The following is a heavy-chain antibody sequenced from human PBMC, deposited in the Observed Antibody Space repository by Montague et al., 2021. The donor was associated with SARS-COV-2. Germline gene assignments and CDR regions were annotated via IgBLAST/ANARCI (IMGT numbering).Heavy chain of an antibody. Sequence: SETLSLTCTVSGGSISSGGYYWGWIRQPPGKGLEWIGCIYYSGGAEYNRSRKGGLTISVDTSKNQVSLKLSSVTAADTAVYYCARQENSSGWLKPDAFDIWRSAKMVSAS. CDR2: IYYSGGA. D-gene: IGHD6-19*01. CDR1: GGSISSGGYY. J-gene: IGHJ3*02. CDR3: ARQENSSGWLKPDAFDI. V-gene: IGHV4-39*01.